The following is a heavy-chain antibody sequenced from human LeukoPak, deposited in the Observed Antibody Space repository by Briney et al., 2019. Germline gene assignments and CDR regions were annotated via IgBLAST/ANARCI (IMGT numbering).Heavy chain of an antibody. D-gene: IGHD1-26*01. V-gene: IGHV1-2*02. CDR3: ARDLGVVGATRDP. CDR2: INPNSGGT. CDR1: GYTFTGYY. J-gene: IGHJ5*02. Sequence: ASVKVSCKASGYTFTGYYLHWVRQAPGQGLEWMGWINPNSGGTNYAQKFQGRVTVTRDTSISTAYMELSRLRSDDTAVYYCARDLGVVGATRDPWGQGTLVTVSS.